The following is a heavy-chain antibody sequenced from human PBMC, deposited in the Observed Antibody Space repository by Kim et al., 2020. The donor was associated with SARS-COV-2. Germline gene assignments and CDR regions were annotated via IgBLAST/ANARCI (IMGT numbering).Heavy chain of an antibody. CDR3: ARVGGSSSWIDAFDI. CDR1: GFTFSSYA. CDR2: ISYDGSNK. Sequence: GGSLRLSCAASGFTFSSYAMHWVRQAPGKGLEWVAVISYDGSNKYYADSVKGRFTISRDNSKNTLYLQMNSLRAEDTAVYYCARVGGSSSWIDAFDIWGQGTMVTVSS. J-gene: IGHJ3*02. D-gene: IGHD6-13*01. V-gene: IGHV3-30*04.